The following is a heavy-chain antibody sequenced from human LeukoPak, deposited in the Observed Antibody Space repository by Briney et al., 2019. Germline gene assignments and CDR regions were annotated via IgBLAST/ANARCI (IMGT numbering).Heavy chain of an antibody. V-gene: IGHV1-18*01. D-gene: IGHD5/OR15-5a*01. CDR3: ARERDSVIEEYYGMDV. CDR2: ISAYNGNT. J-gene: IGHJ6*02. CDR1: GYTFTSYG. Sequence: ASVKVSCKASGYTFTSYGISWVRQAPGQGLEWMGWISAYNGNTNYAQKLQGRVTMTTDKSTSTAYMELRSLRSDDTAVYYCARERDSVIEEYYGMDVWGQGATVTVSS.